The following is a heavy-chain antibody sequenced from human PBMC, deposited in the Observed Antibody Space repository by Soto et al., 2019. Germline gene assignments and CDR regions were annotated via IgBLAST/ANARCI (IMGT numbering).Heavy chain of an antibody. D-gene: IGHD2-21*01. Sequence: QVQLVQSGAEVKEPGASVKVSCKASGYAFRSYDMSWVRQATGQGLEWMGWMNPNSGDTGYVDKFQGRVTMTRDTSMTTAYMELSSLTSEDTAVYYCARSLGGGNVNFDSWGQGTLVTVSS. J-gene: IGHJ4*02. CDR1: GYAFRSYD. CDR2: MNPNSGDT. V-gene: IGHV1-8*01. CDR3: ARSLGGGNVNFDS.